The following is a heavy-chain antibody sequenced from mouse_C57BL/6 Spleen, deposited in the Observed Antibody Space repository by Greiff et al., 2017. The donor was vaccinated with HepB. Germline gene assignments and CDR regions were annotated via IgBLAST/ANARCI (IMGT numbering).Heavy chain of an antibody. CDR3: AIKLPYYFDY. Sequence: QVQLQQSGAELVKPGASVKLSCKASGYTFTSYWMQWVKQRPGQGLEWIGEIDPSDSYTNYNQKFKGKATLTVDTSSSTAYMQLSSLTSEDSAVYYCAIKLPYYFDYWGQGTTLTVSS. CDR2: IDPSDSYT. V-gene: IGHV1-50*01. CDR1: GYTFTSYW. J-gene: IGHJ2*01.